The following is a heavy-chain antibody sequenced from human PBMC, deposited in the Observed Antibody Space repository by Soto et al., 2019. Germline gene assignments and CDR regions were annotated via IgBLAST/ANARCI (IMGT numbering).Heavy chain of an antibody. Sequence: SETLSLTCTVSGGPFSSGGYYWSWIRQAPGKGLEWIGYILQNGDTSYNPPLKSRVTISTDTSKRQFSLKLTSVTAADTAVYYCARGDSTVSSVFDYWGQGLLVTVSS. V-gene: IGHV4-31*03. CDR1: GGPFSSGGYY. D-gene: IGHD4-17*01. J-gene: IGHJ4*02. CDR3: ARGDSTVSSVFDY. CDR2: ILQNGDT.